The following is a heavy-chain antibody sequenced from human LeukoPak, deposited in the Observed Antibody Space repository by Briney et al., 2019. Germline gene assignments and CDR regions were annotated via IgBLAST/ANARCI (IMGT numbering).Heavy chain of an antibody. CDR1: GYIFTSYP. V-gene: IGHV1-3*04. CDR3: ARGRAMADY. Sequence: ASVKVSCKASGYIFTSYPIHSVRQAPGQRLEWMGWINTGNGNTKYSQKFEGRVTVTRDTSATAAYVELSSLRSEDTAVYYCARGRAMADYWGQGTLVTVSS. CDR2: INTGNGNT. J-gene: IGHJ4*02. D-gene: IGHD5-18*01.